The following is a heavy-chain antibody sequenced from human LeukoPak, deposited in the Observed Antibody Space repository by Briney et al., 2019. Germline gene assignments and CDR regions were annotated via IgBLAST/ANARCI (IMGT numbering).Heavy chain of an antibody. CDR1: GFSFSNKA. CDR2: TSGTGGST. J-gene: IGHJ4*02. CDR3: AKLQGAWRLYYESSGSYYFDS. Sequence: GGSLRLSCAASGFSFSNKAMHWVRQAPGKGLEWVSATSGTGGSTYDADSVKGRFTISRDNSKNTLYLQMNSLRAEDTALYYCAKLQGAWRLYYESSGSYYFDSWGQGTLVTVSS. D-gene: IGHD3-22*01. V-gene: IGHV3-23*01.